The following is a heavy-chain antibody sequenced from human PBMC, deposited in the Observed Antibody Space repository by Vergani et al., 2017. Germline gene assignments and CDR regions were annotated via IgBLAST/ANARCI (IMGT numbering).Heavy chain of an antibody. Sequence: EVQLLESGGDLVQPGGSLRLSCAASGFTFIMHAMSWVRQAPGKGLEWVSTLSASDRRTHYADSVKGRFTISRDISKNTLFLHMNSLRPEDTAVYYCAKVGRSEVACTLGAFDIWGQGTMVTVSS. CDR1: GFTFIMHA. CDR2: LSASDRRT. D-gene: IGHD6-19*01. CDR3: AKVGRSEVACTLGAFDI. J-gene: IGHJ3*02. V-gene: IGHV3-23*01.